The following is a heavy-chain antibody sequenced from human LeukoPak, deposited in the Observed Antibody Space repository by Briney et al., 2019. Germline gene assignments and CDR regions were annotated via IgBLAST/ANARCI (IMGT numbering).Heavy chain of an antibody. V-gene: IGHV4-30-4*01. D-gene: IGHD5-12*01. J-gene: IGHJ3*02. Sequence: ASETLSLTCTVSGGSISSGDYYWSWIRQPPGKGLEWIGYIYYSGSTYYNPSLKSRVTISVDTSKNQFSLKLSSVTAADTAVYYCARVFDSGYDSFLAFDIWGQRTMVTVSS. CDR1: GGSISSGDYY. CDR2: IYYSGST. CDR3: ARVFDSGYDSFLAFDI.